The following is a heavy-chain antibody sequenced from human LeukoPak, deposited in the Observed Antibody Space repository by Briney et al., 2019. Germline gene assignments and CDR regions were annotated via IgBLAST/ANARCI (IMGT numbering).Heavy chain of an antibody. J-gene: IGHJ4*02. D-gene: IGHD3-22*01. Sequence: GESLKISCKSSGYSLTSYWIGWVRQMPGKGLEWMGIIYPGDSDTRYSPSFQGQVTISADKSISTAYLQWSSLKASDTAMYYCARLAYYDSGYHLDYWAREPRSPSPQ. V-gene: IGHV5-51*01. CDR3: ARLAYYDSGYHLDY. CDR2: IYPGDSDT. CDR1: GYSLTSYW.